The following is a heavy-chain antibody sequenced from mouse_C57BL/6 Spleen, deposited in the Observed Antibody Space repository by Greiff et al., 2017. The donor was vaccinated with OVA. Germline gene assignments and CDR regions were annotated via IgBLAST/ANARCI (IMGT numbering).Heavy chain of an antibody. CDR3: ARSGDYDRYFDV. D-gene: IGHD2-4*01. J-gene: IGHJ1*03. CDR1: GYAFTNYL. Sequence: VQLVESGAELVRPGTSVKVSCKASGYAFTNYLIEWVKQRPGQGLEWIGVINPGSGGTNYNEKFKGKATLTADKSSSTAYMQLSSLTSEDSAVYFCARSGDYDRYFDVWGTGTTVTVSS. V-gene: IGHV1-54*01. CDR2: INPGSGGT.